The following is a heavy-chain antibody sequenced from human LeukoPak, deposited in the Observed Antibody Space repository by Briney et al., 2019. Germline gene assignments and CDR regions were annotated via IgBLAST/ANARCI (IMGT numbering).Heavy chain of an antibody. V-gene: IGHV4-59*01. CDR1: GGSISGYY. J-gene: IGHJ5*02. CDR2: VYYSAST. CDR3: ARAPLTTVPNFDP. Sequence: SETLSLTCTVSGGSISGYYWTWIRQPPGKGLEWIGFVYYSASTSYNPSLKSRVTISADRSKNQFSLRLTSVTAADTAMYYCARAPLTTVPNFDPWGQGTQVTVSS. D-gene: IGHD1-14*01.